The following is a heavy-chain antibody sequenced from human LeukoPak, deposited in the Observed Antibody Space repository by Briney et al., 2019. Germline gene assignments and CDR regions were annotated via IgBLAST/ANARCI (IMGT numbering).Heavy chain of an antibody. D-gene: IGHD3-22*01. Sequence: GGSLRPSCAASGFTFSSYWMSWVRQAPGKGLEWVANIKQDGSEKYYVDSVKGRFTISRDNAKNSLYLQMNSLRAEDTAVYYCASPLNYDSSGYYDDYWGQGTLVTVSS. J-gene: IGHJ4*02. CDR3: ASPLNYDSSGYYDDY. CDR1: GFTFSSYW. V-gene: IGHV3-7*01. CDR2: IKQDGSEK.